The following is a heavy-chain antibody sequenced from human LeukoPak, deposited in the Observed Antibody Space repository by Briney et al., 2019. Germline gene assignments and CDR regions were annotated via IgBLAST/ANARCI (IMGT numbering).Heavy chain of an antibody. V-gene: IGHV3-7*01. Sequence: TGGSLRLSCAASGFTFGNHWMSWVRQAPGKGLEWVANINQDGTAEYYVDSVKGRSTISRDNADNSLHLQMHSLRAEDTAVYYCARSSYYEDLFDYWGQGTLVTVSS. CDR1: GFTFGNHW. J-gene: IGHJ4*02. CDR2: INQDGTAE. D-gene: IGHD3-3*01. CDR3: ARSSYYEDLFDY.